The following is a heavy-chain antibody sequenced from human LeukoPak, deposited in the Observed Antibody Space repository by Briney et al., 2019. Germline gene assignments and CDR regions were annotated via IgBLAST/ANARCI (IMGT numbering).Heavy chain of an antibody. CDR1: GFTFSDYA. CDR3: ARGATMIVVVPPGAF. J-gene: IGHJ4*02. Sequence: GGSLRLSCSASGFTFSDYAMHWLRQAPGKGLESVAGITHNGGSTYFADSVKGRFSISRDNSKNTLYLQMNSLRAEDTAVYYCARGATMIVVVPPGAFWGQGTLVTVSS. V-gene: IGHV3-64*04. CDR2: ITHNGGST. D-gene: IGHD3-22*01.